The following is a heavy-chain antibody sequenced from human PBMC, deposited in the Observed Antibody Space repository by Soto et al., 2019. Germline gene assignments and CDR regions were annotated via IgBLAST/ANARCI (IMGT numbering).Heavy chain of an antibody. V-gene: IGHV3-53*01. J-gene: IGHJ4*02. D-gene: IGHD3-10*01. CDR3: GTTPGGGGY. Sequence: EVQLVESGGGLIQPGGSLRLSCAVSGFTVSNNYMSWVRQAPGKGLEGVSVIYSGGYTAYGDSVKGRFTISRDNSKNTLILKMNSRGADAPAVFFWGTTPGGGGYWGQGTLVTVSS. CDR1: GFTVSNNY. CDR2: IYSGGYT.